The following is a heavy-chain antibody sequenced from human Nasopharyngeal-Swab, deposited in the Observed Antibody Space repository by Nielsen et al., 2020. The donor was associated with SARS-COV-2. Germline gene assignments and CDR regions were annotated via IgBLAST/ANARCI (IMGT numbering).Heavy chain of an antibody. V-gene: IGHV1-8*01. CDR2: MNPNSGNT. CDR3: ARGHRGYSGYDYYYYYMDV. J-gene: IGHJ6*03. Sequence: WVRQAPGQGLEWMGWMNPNSGNTGYAQKFQGRATMTRNTSISTAYMELSSLRSEDTAVYYCARGHRGYSGYDYYYYYMDVWGKGTTVTVSS. D-gene: IGHD5-12*01.